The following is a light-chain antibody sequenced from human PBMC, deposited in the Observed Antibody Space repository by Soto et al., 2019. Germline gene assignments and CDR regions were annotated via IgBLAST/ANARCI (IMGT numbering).Light chain of an antibody. J-gene: IGLJ2*01. V-gene: IGLV2-8*01. Sequence: QSALTQPPSASGSPGQSVTISCTGTNRNIGGYNYVSWYQHHPGRAPKLIIYEINHRPSGVPDRFSGSKSGSTASLTISGLQAEDEADYHCSSYAGRNTLVFGGGTQLTVL. CDR1: NRNIGGYNY. CDR2: EIN. CDR3: SSYAGRNTLV.